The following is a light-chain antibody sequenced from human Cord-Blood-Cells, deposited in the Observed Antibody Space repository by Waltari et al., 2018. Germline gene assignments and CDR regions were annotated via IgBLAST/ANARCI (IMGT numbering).Light chain of an antibody. CDR2: GAS. V-gene: IGKV3-15*01. J-gene: IGKJ4*01. CDR3: QQYNNWPPLT. CDR1: QSVSSN. Sequence: IVMTQSPATLSVSAAQRATLSCRASQSVSSNLAWYQQKPGQAARLLIYGASTRATGIPARFSGSGSGTGFTLTISSLQSEDFAVYYCQQYNNWPPLTFGGGTKVEIK.